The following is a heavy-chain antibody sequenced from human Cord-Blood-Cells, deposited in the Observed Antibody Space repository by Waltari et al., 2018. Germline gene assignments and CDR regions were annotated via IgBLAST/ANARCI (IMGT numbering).Heavy chain of an antibody. CDR1: GGSISSGGYY. J-gene: IGHJ4*02. CDR3: ARADLDPDSSSWLYYVDY. Sequence: QVQLQESGPGLVKPSQTLSLTCTVSGGSISSGGYYWSWIRQHPGKGLEWIGYIYYSGGTHYNPSRKSRVTRSVDTSKNQFSLKLSSVTAADTAVYYCARADLDPDSSSWLYYVDYWGQGTLVTVSA. D-gene: IGHD6-13*01. CDR2: IYYSGGT. V-gene: IGHV4-31*03.